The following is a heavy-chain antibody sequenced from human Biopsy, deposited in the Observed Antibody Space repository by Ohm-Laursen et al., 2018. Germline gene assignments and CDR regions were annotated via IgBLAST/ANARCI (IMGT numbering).Heavy chain of an antibody. CDR1: GFTFSSSW. CDR2: FNSDGTDT. J-gene: IGHJ4*02. D-gene: IGHD5-18*01. V-gene: IGHV3-74*01. CDR3: AKAGRGYIGY. Sequence: SLRLSCTASGFTFSSSWMHWVRQAPGKGLEWVSRFNSDGTDTTYADSVKGRFTISRDNAKNTLYLQMNSLRVEDTAVYYCAKAGRGYIGYWGQGTLVIVSS.